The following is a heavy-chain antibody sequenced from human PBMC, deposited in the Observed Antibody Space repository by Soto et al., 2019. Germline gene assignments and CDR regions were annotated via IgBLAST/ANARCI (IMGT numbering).Heavy chain of an antibody. CDR1: GGTFSSYA. V-gene: IGHV1-69*13. D-gene: IGHD2-8*01. CDR3: ASLLSAGYCTNGVCYRDDY. CDR2: IIPIFGTA. J-gene: IGHJ4*02. Sequence: SVKVSCKASGGTFSSYAISWVRQAPGQGLEWMGGIIPIFGTANYAQKFQGRVTITADESTSTAYMELSSLRSEDTAVYYCASLLSAGYCTNGVCYRDDYWGQGTLVTVSS.